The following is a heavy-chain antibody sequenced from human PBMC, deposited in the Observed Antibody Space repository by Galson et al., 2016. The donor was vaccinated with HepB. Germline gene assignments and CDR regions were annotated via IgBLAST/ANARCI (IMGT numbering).Heavy chain of an antibody. CDR1: GYMFTTYW. D-gene: IGHD2-21*01. V-gene: IGHV5-10-1*01. CDR3: ARHGGAYYYHGMDV. CDR2: IDPSDSYT. J-gene: IGHJ6*02. Sequence: QSGAEVKKPGESLRISCEGSGYMFTTYWISWVRQMPGKGLEWMGWIDPSDSYTNYSPSFQGHVTISTDKSISTAYLQWNSLKASDTAIYYCARHGGAYYYHGMDVWGQGTTVTVSS.